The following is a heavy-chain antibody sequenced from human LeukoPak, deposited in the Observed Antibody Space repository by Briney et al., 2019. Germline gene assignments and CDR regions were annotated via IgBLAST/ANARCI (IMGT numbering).Heavy chain of an antibody. D-gene: IGHD2-2*01. CDR3: ARDIVVVPAASRDYYYYYGMDV. CDR2: IYYSGST. CDR1: GGSISSGDYY. Sequence: SQTLSLTCTVSGGSISSGDYYWRWIRQPPGKGLEWIGYIYYSGSTYYNPSLKSRVTISVDTSKNQFSLKLSSVTAADTAVYYCARDIVVVPAASRDYYYYYGMDVWGQGTTVTVSS. V-gene: IGHV4-30-4*01. J-gene: IGHJ6*02.